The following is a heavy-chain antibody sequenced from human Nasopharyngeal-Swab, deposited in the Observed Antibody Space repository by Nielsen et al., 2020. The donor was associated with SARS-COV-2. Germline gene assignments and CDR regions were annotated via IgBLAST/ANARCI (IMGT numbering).Heavy chain of an antibody. D-gene: IGHD6-13*01. CDR1: GYTFTSYG. Sequence: ASVKVSCKASGYTFTSYGISWVRQAPGQGLEWMGRINPNSGGTNYAQKFQGRVTMTRDTSISTAYMELSRLRSDDTAVYYCARGPRYSSSWYSFDYWGQGTLVTVSS. CDR3: ARGPRYSSSWYSFDY. J-gene: IGHJ4*02. V-gene: IGHV1-2*06. CDR2: INPNSGGT.